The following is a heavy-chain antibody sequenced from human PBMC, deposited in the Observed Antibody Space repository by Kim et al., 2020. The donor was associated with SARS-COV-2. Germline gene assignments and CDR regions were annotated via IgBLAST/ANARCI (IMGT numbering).Heavy chain of an antibody. V-gene: IGHV4-39*07. CDR3: ARDPYSGSYYGSFDY. CDR2: IYYSGST. J-gene: IGHJ4*02. CDR1: GGSISSSSYY. D-gene: IGHD1-26*01. Sequence: SETLSLTCTVSGGSISSSSYYWGWIRQPPGKGLEWIGSIYYSGSTYYNPSLKSRVTISVDTSKNQFSLKLSSVTAADTAVYYCARDPYSGSYYGSFDYWGQGTLVTVSS.